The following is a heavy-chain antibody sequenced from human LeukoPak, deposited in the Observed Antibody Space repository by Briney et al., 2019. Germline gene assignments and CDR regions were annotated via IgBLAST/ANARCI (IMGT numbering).Heavy chain of an antibody. CDR2: IYYSGST. J-gene: IGHJ6*02. V-gene: IGHV4-39*01. Sequence: PSETLSLTCTVSGASISSSTYYWAWIRQPPGKGLEWIGSIYYSGSTYYSPSLKSRVTMSVDTSKNQFSLKLSSVTAADTAVYYCARGLIVVVPAARRGYYYGMDVWGQGTTVTVS. D-gene: IGHD2-2*01. CDR3: ARGLIVVVPAARRGYYYGMDV. CDR1: GASISSSTYY.